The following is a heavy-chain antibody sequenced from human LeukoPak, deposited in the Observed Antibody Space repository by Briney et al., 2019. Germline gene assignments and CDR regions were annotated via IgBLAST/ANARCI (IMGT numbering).Heavy chain of an antibody. Sequence: PGGSLRLSCVASGFTFRDFAMDWVRQAPGKGLEFISAISTDGGSTYYANSVKDRFTISRDNSKNTLYLQMGSLRTEDTAIYYFGRDKAFGSRGWYSDSFDYWGQGTLVTV. D-gene: IGHD6-19*01. CDR1: GFTFRDFA. CDR3: GRDKAFGSRGWYSDSFDY. J-gene: IGHJ4*02. CDR2: ISTDGGST. V-gene: IGHV3-64*01.